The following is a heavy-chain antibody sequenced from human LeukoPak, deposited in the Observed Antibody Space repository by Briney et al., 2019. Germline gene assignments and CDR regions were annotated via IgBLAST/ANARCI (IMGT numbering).Heavy chain of an antibody. V-gene: IGHV4-34*01. CDR2: INHSGST. Sequence: PSETLSLTCAVYGGSFSGYYWSWIRQPPGKGLEWIGEINHSGSTNYNPSLTSRVTISVDTSKNQFSLKLSSVTAADTAVYYCARDRSYDIVVVVAATRVNNWFDPWGQGTLVTVSS. CDR1: GGSFSGYY. CDR3: ARDRSYDIVVVVAATRVNNWFDP. D-gene: IGHD2-15*01. J-gene: IGHJ5*02.